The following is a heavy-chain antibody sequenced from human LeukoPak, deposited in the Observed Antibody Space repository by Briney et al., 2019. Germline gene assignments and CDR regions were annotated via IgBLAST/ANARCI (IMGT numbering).Heavy chain of an antibody. Sequence: ASVKVSCKASGYTFTSYGISWVRQAPGQGLEWMGWISAYNGNTNDAQKLQGRVTMTTDTSTSTAYMELRSLRSDDTAVYYCAREQLPSLDSSGYYYYNQGWFDPWGQGTLVTVSS. D-gene: IGHD3-22*01. CDR3: AREQLPSLDSSGYYYYNQGWFDP. J-gene: IGHJ5*02. CDR2: ISAYNGNT. V-gene: IGHV1-18*01. CDR1: GYTFTSYG.